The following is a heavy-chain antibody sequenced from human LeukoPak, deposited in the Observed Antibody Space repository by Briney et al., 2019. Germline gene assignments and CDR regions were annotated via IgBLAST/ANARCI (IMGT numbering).Heavy chain of an antibody. CDR3: ARASQLYYFDY. D-gene: IGHD2-15*01. V-gene: IGHV4-59*01. CDR1: GGSISSFY. Sequence: SETLSLTCTVSGGSISSFYWSWIRQPPGSELEWIGYIYYSGSTSYNPSLKSRVTISVDTSKNQFSLKLSSVTAADTAVYYCARASQLYYFDYWGQGTLVTVSS. J-gene: IGHJ4*02. CDR2: IYYSGST.